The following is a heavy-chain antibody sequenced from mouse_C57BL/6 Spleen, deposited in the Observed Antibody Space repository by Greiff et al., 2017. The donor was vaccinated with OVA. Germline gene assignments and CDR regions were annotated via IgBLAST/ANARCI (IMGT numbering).Heavy chain of an antibody. CDR2: ISSGGSYT. J-gene: IGHJ3*01. CDR3: ARHEGTTVPFAY. D-gene: IGHD1-1*01. Sequence: EVQLMESGGDLVKPGGSLTLSCAASGFTFSSYGMSWVRQTPDKRLEWVATISSGGSYTYYPDSVKGRFTISRDNAKNTLYLQMSSLKSEDTAMYYCARHEGTTVPFAYWGQGTLVTVSA. V-gene: IGHV5-6*01. CDR1: GFTFSSYG.